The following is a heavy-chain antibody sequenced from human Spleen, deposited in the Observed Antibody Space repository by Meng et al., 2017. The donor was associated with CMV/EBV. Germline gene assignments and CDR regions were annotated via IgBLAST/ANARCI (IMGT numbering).Heavy chain of an antibody. CDR3: ARATEYCSSTSCYFEWFDP. Sequence: FTSYGISWVRQAPGQGLEWMGWISAYSGNTNYAQKLQGRVTMTTDTSTSTAYMELTSLRSDDTAVYYCARATEYCSSTSCYFEWFDPWGQGTLVTVSS. J-gene: IGHJ5*02. D-gene: IGHD2-2*01. CDR1: FTSYG. CDR2: ISAYSGNT. V-gene: IGHV1-18*01.